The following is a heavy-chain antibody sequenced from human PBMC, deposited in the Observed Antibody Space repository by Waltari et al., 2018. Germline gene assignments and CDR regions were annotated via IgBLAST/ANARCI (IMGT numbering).Heavy chain of an antibody. D-gene: IGHD3-3*01. J-gene: IGHJ1*01. CDR2: IIPIFGTA. CDR3: ARAGNDYDFWSGGAFQH. V-gene: IGHV1-69*12. CDR1: GGTFSSYA. Sequence: QVQLVQSGAEVKKPGSSVKVSCKASGGTFSSYAISWVRPAPGQGLEWMGGIIPIFGTANYAQKFQGRVTITADESTSTAYMELSSLRSEDTAVYYCARAGNDYDFWSGGAFQHWGQGTLVTVSS.